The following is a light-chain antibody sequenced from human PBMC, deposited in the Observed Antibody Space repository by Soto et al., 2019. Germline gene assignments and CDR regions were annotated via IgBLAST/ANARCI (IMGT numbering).Light chain of an antibody. CDR3: LHYNSYPDT. CDR1: QTISNW. CDR2: TAS. V-gene: IGKV1-5*03. J-gene: IGKJ4*02. Sequence: DIQMTQSPSTLSGSVGDRLTIICRASQTISNWLGWYQQKPGKAPKLLIYTASTLKSGVPSRVSGSGSGTEVTLTINSLQPEDFATYYCLHYNSYPDTFGGGTKVDI.